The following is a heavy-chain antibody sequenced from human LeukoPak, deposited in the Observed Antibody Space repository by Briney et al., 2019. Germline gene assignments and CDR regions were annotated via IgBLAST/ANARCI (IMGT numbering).Heavy chain of an antibody. V-gene: IGHV3-30-3*01. CDR2: ISYDGSNK. Sequence: GGSLRLSCAASGFTFSSYAMHWVRQAPGKGLEWVAVISYDGSNKYYADSVKGRFTISRDNSKNTLYLQMNSLRAEDTAVYYCARDTNPAHYYDSSGYEYFQHWGQGTLVTVSS. CDR1: GFTFSSYA. J-gene: IGHJ1*01. D-gene: IGHD3-22*01. CDR3: ARDTNPAHYYDSSGYEYFQH.